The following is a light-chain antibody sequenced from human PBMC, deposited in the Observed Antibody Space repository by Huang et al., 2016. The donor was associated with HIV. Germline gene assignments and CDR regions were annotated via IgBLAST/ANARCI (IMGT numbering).Light chain of an antibody. J-gene: IGKJ2*01. Sequence: DIQMTQSPSSLSVSVVDRVTITCRASQSIFSSTSWYQQKPGKAPKLLVSAASSLQSGVPTMFSSGGSETDFTITISRLPPEDFATYCCQHSYSTPTFGQGTKLEIK. CDR3: QHSYSTPT. V-gene: IGKV1-39*01. CDR2: AAS. CDR1: QSIFSS.